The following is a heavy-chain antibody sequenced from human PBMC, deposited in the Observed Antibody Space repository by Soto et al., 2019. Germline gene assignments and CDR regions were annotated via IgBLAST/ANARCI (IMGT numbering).Heavy chain of an antibody. CDR1: GGSFSGYY. J-gene: IGHJ4*02. Sequence: SETLSLTCAVYGGSFSGYYWSWIRQPPGKGLEWIGEINHSGSTNYNPSLKSRVTISVDTSKNQFSLKLSSVTAADTAVYYCARLVVVEYSSSSAGTQYPPFDYWGQGTLVTVSS. V-gene: IGHV4-34*01. CDR3: ARLVVVEYSSSSAGTQYPPFDY. D-gene: IGHD6-6*01. CDR2: INHSGST.